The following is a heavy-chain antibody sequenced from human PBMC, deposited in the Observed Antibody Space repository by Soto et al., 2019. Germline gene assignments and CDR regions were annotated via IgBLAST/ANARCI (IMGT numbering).Heavy chain of an antibody. CDR1: GFTFSSYA. D-gene: IGHD3-3*01. J-gene: IGHJ4*02. CDR3: AKDGLGDFWSGYRYFDY. V-gene: IGHV3-23*01. Sequence: GGSLRLSCAASGFTFSSYAMSWVRQAPGRGLEWVSAISGSGGSTYYADSVKGRFTISRDNSKNTLYLQMNSLRAEDTAVYYCAKDGLGDFWSGYRYFDYWGQGTLVTVSS. CDR2: ISGSGGST.